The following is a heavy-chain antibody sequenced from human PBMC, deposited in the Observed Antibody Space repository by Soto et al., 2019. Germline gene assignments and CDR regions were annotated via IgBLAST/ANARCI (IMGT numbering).Heavy chain of an antibody. CDR1: GFTFSSYS. Sequence: GGSLRLSCAASGFTFSSYSMNWVRQAPGKGLEWVSSISSSSSYIYYADSVKGRFTISRDNAKNSLYLQMNSLRAEDTAVYYCARGGRAYYDFAGGMDVWGKGTTVTVSS. CDR2: ISSSSSYI. D-gene: IGHD3-3*01. J-gene: IGHJ6*03. V-gene: IGHV3-21*01. CDR3: ARGGRAYYDFAGGMDV.